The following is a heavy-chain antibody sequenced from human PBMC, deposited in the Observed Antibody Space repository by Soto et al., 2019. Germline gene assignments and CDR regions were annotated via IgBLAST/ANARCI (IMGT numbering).Heavy chain of an antibody. V-gene: IGHV3-13*01. D-gene: IGHD2-15*01. CDR2: IGTAGDT. J-gene: IGHJ3*02. CDR3: ARGLPLYCSGGSCYSWSAFDI. Sequence: GGSLRLSCAASGFTFSSYDMHWVRQATGKGLEWVSAIGTAGDTYYPGSVKGRFTISRENAKNSLYLQMNSLRAGDTAVYYCARGLPLYCSGGSCYSWSAFDIWGQGTMVTVSS. CDR1: GFTFSSYD.